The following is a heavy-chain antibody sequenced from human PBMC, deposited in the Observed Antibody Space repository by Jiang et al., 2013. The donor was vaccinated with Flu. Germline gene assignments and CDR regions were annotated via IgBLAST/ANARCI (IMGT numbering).Heavy chain of an antibody. D-gene: IGHD2-15*01. CDR2: IYPGDSDT. V-gene: IGHV5-51*01. Sequence: IIYPGDSDTKYSPSFQGQVTMSADKSISTAYLQWSRLKASDTAIYYCARSLGFCSGGSCGYNWFDPWGQGTLVTVSS. CDR3: ARSLGFCSGGSCGYNWFDP. J-gene: IGHJ5*02.